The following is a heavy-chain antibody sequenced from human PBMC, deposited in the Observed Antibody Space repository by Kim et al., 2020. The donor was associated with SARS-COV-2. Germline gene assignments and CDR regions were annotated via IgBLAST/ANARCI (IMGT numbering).Heavy chain of an antibody. CDR1: GFTFSSYA. CDR2: ISGSGGST. D-gene: IGHD3-16*01. CDR3: AKEGSYYDYVWGSYGAYYFDY. V-gene: IGHV3-23*01. Sequence: GGSLRLSCAASGFTFSSYAMSWVRQAPGKGLEWVSAISGSGGSTYYADSVKGRFTISRDNSKNTLYLQMNSLRAEDTAVYYCAKEGSYYDYVWGSYGAYYFDYWGQGTLVTVSS. J-gene: IGHJ4*02.